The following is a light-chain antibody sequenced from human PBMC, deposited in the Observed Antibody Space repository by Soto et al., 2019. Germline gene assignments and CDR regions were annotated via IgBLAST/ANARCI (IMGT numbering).Light chain of an antibody. CDR3: QSFDKSLSAVV. Sequence: QSVLTQPPSVSAAPVQRVSISGSGGSSNIGKNSVSWYQQLPATAPKLLIYDNTNRPSGVSVRFSGSKSGTSAPLAISGLQAEDEADYYCQSFDKSLSAVVFGGGTKVTVL. J-gene: IGLJ2*01. V-gene: IGLV1-40*02. CDR1: SSNIGKNSV. CDR2: DNT.